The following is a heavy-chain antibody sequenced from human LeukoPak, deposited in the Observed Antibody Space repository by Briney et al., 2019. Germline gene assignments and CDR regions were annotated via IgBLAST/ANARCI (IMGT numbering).Heavy chain of an antibody. CDR1: DFTFSRYS. D-gene: IGHD6-19*01. V-gene: IGHV3-21*04. J-gene: IGHJ4*02. Sequence: GGSLRLSCAASDFTFSRYSMNWFRQAPGEGLEWVSSISSSGHDIYYADSVKGRFTISRDDSKNTLYLQMNSLRAEDTAVYYCAKSGQYISGWYDYWGQGTLVTVSS. CDR3: AKSGQYISGWYDY. CDR2: ISSSGHDI.